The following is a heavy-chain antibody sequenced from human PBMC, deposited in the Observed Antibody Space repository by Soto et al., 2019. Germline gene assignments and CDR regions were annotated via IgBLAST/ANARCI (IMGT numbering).Heavy chain of an antibody. CDR1: GYTFTSYA. D-gene: IGHD1-7*01. CDR2: INAGNGDT. CDR3: ARVRTKTMSYGY. Sequence: QVQLVQSGAEVKKPGASVKVSCKASGYTFTSYAMHWVRQAPGQRLEWMGQINAGNGDTKYLQKFQGRVTFTRDTSASTAYMELNSLRSEDTAVYYCARVRTKTMSYGYWGQGTLVTVSS. V-gene: IGHV1-3*01. J-gene: IGHJ4*02.